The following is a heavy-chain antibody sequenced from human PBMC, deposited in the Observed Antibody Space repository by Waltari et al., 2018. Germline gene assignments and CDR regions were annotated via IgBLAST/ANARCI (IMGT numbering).Heavy chain of an antibody. CDR3: ARGITKGFES. CDR2: ITGYDHVY. J-gene: IGHJ4*02. CDR1: GFTFSTYN. D-gene: IGHD3-10*01. V-gene: IGHV3-21*02. Sequence: EVQLVESGGGMVKPGGSLRLSCVASGFTFSTYNMNWVRQAPGKCLEWLTSITGYDHVYVLDSLKGRFTISRDNVKQTVYLQMDGLTSADTAVYYCARGITKGFESWGQGTLVTVSP.